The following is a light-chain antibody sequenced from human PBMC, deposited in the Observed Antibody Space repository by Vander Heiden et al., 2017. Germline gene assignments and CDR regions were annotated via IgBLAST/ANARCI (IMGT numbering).Light chain of an antibody. CDR2: KNR. CDR3: QSADSSSTYV. CDR1: ALPKQY. J-gene: IGLJ1*01. V-gene: IGLV3-25*03. Sequence: SYALTQPPSLSASPGQTARITCVADALPKQYAYWYQQKPAQPPVLVRYKNRETPSGIPERFSASSSRTTVTLTISGVQAEDEAYYCCQSADSSSTYVFGTGTKVTVL.